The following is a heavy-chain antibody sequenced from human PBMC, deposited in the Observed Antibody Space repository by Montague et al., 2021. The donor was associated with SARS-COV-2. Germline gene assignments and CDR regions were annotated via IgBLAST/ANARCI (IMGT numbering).Heavy chain of an antibody. Sequence: TLSLTCTVSGGSISSGGYYWSWIRQHPGKGLEWIGYIYYSGSTYYNPSLKSRVTISVDTSKNQFSLKLSSVTAADTAAYYCARDIGGSTVTTGGFDYWGQGTLVTVSS. V-gene: IGHV4-31*03. CDR3: ARDIGGSTVTTGGFDY. J-gene: IGHJ4*02. CDR1: GGSISSGGYY. D-gene: IGHD4-17*01. CDR2: IYYSGST.